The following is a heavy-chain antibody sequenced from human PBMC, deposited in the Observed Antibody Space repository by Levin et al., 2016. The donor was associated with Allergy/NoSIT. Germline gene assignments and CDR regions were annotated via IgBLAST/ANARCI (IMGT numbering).Heavy chain of an antibody. D-gene: IGHD5-18*01. CDR1: GDNVSSNNVA. J-gene: IGHJ4*02. CDR3: ARETGYRSERLDS. Sequence: SETLSLTCAISGDNVSSNNVAWTWIRQSPSRGLEWLGRTYYRSQWYYTYAPSLKGRLTISPDTSKNQFSLQMNSVTPEDTAVYYCARETGYRSERLDSWGQGTLVTVSS. CDR2: TYYRSQWYY. V-gene: IGHV6-1*01.